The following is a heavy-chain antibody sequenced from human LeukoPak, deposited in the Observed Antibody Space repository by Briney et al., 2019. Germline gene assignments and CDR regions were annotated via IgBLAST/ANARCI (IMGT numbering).Heavy chain of an antibody. D-gene: IGHD1-26*01. V-gene: IGHV4-4*02. Sequence: SETLSLTCGVSGGSIRSNYWWTWVRQSPAKGLEWIGEIYHSGSTRYNPSLKSRVTISIDKSKNQFSLKLSSVTAADTALYYCARDRGSGSHGDLDYWGQGTLVTVSS. J-gene: IGHJ4*02. CDR1: GGSIRSNYW. CDR3: ARDRGSGSHGDLDY. CDR2: IYHSGST.